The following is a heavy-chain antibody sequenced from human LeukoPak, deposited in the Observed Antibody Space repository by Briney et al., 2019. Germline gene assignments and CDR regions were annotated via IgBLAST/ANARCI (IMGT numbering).Heavy chain of an antibody. V-gene: IGHV3-30*04. CDR1: GFTFSSYA. CDR3: ARDGPPGTNWNYVVYYYYYMDV. Sequence: PGGSLRLSCAASGFTFSSYAMHWVRQTPGKGLEWVAVISYDRSNKYYADSVRGRFTISRDNSKNTLYLQMNSLRAEDTAVYYCARDGPPGTNWNYVVYYYYYMDVWGKGTTVTVSS. D-gene: IGHD1-7*01. CDR2: ISYDRSNK. J-gene: IGHJ6*03.